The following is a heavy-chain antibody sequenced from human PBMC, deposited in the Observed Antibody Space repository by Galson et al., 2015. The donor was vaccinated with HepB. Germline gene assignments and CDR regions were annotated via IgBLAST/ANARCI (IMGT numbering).Heavy chain of an antibody. CDR3: ARDGPGCSGGSCYVDP. D-gene: IGHD2-15*01. CDR1: GGTFSSYA. Sequence: SVKVSCKASGGTFSSYAISWVRQAPGQGLEWMGRIIPILGIANYAQKFQGRVTITADKSTSTAYMELSSLRSEDTAVYYCARDGPGCSGGSCYVDPWGQGTLVTVSS. CDR2: IIPILGIA. V-gene: IGHV1-69*04. J-gene: IGHJ5*02.